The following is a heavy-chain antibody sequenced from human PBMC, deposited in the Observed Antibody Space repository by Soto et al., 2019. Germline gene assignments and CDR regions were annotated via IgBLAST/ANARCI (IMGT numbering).Heavy chain of an antibody. CDR2: IRSKAYGGTT. J-gene: IGHJ5*02. D-gene: IGHD5-18*01. CDR3: TRQVDTAMALGYHWFDP. CDR1: GFTFADYV. V-gene: IGHV3-49*04. Sequence: PGWSLRLSCTTSGFTFADYVMTWVRQAPGKGLEWVSFIRSKAYGGTTEYAASVKGRFTISRDDSKTIAYLQMNSLKTEDTAVYYCTRQVDTAMALGYHWFDPWGQGTLVTVSS.